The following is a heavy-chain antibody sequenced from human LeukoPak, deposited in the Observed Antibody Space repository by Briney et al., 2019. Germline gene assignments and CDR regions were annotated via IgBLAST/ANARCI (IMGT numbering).Heavy chain of an antibody. D-gene: IGHD4-17*01. CDR3: ARDIVYLIDEDYG. CDR1: GSSFNTYY. CDR2: IHTSGSA. Sequence: SETLSLTCSVSGSSFNTYYWSWIRQPGGKALEWIGRIHTSGSADYSPSLQSRVTISVDMSKKEFSLKLTSVTAADTAVYYCARDIVYLIDEDYGWGQGILVTVSS. J-gene: IGHJ4*02. V-gene: IGHV4-4*07.